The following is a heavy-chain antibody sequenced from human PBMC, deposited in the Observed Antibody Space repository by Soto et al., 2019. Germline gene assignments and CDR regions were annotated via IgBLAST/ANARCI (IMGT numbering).Heavy chain of an antibody. D-gene: IGHD3-10*01. CDR3: ARSLWFGELH. Sequence: QITLKESGPPLVKPTQTLTLTCGFSGFSLSTTGVGVGWIRQSPGKALEWLAIIYWDNDKRYSPSLKSRVTITKDTSKNQVVLTVTNMDPVDTGTYYCARSLWFGELHWGQGALVTVSS. CDR2: IYWDNDK. V-gene: IGHV2-5*02. J-gene: IGHJ4*02. CDR1: GFSLSTTGVG.